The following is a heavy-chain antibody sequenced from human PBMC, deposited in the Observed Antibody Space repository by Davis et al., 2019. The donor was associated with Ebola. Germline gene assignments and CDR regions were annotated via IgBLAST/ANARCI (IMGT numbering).Heavy chain of an antibody. CDR3: ARAQFPTTSDH. V-gene: IGHV1-18*01. D-gene: IGHD1-1*01. CDR1: GYTFTSYG. CDR2: LILPRGRV. Sequence: ASVKVSCKASGYTFTSYGINWVRQAPGQGLVWMGRLILPRGRVDYAQTFQGRATMTADTSTSTAYMEVGSLRSDDTAVYYCARAQFPTTSDHWGQGTLVTVSS. J-gene: IGHJ4*02.